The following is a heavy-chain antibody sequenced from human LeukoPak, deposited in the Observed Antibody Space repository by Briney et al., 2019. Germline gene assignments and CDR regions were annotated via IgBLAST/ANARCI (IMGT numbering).Heavy chain of an antibody. CDR2: INHSGST. CDR1: GGSFSGYY. Sequence: SETLSLTCAVYGGSFSGYYWSWIRQPPGKGLEWIGEINHSGSTNYNPSLKSRVTISVDTSKNQFSLKLSSVTAADTAVYYCARGVRGSSWSLNYFDYWGQGTLVTVSS. V-gene: IGHV4-34*01. J-gene: IGHJ4*02. CDR3: ARGVRGSSWSLNYFDY. D-gene: IGHD6-13*01.